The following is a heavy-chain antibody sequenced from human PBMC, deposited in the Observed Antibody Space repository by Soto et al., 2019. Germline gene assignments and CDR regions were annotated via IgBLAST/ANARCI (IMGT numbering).Heavy chain of an antibody. J-gene: IGHJ4*02. Sequence: SETLSLTCAVYGGSFSGYYWSWIRQPPGKGLEWIGEINHSGSTNYNPSLKSRVTISVDTSKNQFSLKLSSVTAADTAVYYCASSYVGGTTVTNSDYWGQGTLVTVSS. D-gene: IGHD4-4*01. CDR3: ASSYVGGTTVTNSDY. V-gene: IGHV4-34*01. CDR2: INHSGST. CDR1: GGSFSGYY.